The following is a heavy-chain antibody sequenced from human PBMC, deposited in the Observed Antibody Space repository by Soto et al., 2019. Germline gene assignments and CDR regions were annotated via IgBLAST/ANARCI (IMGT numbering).Heavy chain of an antibody. V-gene: IGHV1-69*01. CDR1: GGTFSSYA. D-gene: IGHD4-17*01. J-gene: IGHJ6*02. CDR3: ARSTVVTTQIYYYYGMDV. Sequence: QVQLVQSGAEVKKPGSSVKVSCKASGGTFSSYAISWVRQAPGQGLEWMGGIIPIFGTANYAQKFQGRVTITADESTSTAYIELSSLRSEDTAVYYCARSTVVTTQIYYYYGMDVWGQGTTVTVSS. CDR2: IIPIFGTA.